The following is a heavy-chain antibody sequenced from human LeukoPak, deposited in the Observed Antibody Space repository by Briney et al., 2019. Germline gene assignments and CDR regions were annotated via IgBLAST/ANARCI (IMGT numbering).Heavy chain of an antibody. CDR3: AKESPYSSPRNYYFDY. D-gene: IGHD5-18*01. Sequence: GGSLRLSCAASGFTFSNYAMSWVRQPPGKGLEWVSVISGGGGTTYYADSVKGRFTISRDNSKNTLSLQMNSLRAEDTAIYYCAKESPYSSPRNYYFDYWGQGTLVTVSS. CDR2: ISGGGGTT. J-gene: IGHJ4*02. V-gene: IGHV3-23*01. CDR1: GFTFSNYA.